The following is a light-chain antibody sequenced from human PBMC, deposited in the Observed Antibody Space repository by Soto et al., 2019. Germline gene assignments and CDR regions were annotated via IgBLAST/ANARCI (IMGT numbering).Light chain of an antibody. CDR1: SSDVGGYTY. CDR2: DVS. Sequence: QSALTQPASVSGSPGQSITISCTGTSSDVGGYTYVSWYQQHPGKAPKLIIYDVSNRPSGVSNRFSASKSGNTASLTISGLQAEDAADYYCSSYTSSSTSFGGGTKLTVL. CDR3: SSYTSSSTS. J-gene: IGLJ2*01. V-gene: IGLV2-14*03.